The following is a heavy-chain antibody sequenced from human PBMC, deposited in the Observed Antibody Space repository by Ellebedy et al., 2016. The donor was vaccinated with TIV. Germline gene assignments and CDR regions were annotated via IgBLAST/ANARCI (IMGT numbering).Heavy chain of an antibody. CDR2: ISGYNGNT. D-gene: IGHD3-16*01. V-gene: IGHV1-18*01. CDR3: AGEKNLGFRTAWYLFDY. CDR1: GYTFNSHG. Sequence: AASVKVSCKASGYTFNSHGIGWVRQAPGQGLEWMGWISGYNGNTNYAQKLQGRVTMTTDTSTSTTYMELRSLRSDDTAVSYCAGEKNLGFRTAWYLFDYWGQGTLVTVSS. J-gene: IGHJ4*02.